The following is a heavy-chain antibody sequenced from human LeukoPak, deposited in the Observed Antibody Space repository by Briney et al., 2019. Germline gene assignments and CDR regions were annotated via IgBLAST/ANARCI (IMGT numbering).Heavy chain of an antibody. CDR1: GLTLSVHW. Sequence: GGSLRLSCAASGLTLSVHWMSRVRQAPGKGLEWVAEINEDGSEKFYVESMKGRCTISRDNAKNSVHLQMNGVRVEDTAVYYCASFHVLWGQGTLVTVSS. CDR2: INEDGSEK. J-gene: IGHJ4*02. CDR3: ASFHVL. V-gene: IGHV3-7*01.